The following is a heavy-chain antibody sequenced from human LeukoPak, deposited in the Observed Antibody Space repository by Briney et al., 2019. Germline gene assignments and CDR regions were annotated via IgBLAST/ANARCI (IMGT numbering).Heavy chain of an antibody. V-gene: IGHV3-30*18. Sequence: GGSLRLSCAASGFTFSSYGMHWVRQAPGKGLEWVAVISYDGSNKYYADSVKGRFTISRDNSKNTLYLQMNSLRAEDTAVYYCAKRNDYGDHGGFDYWGQGTLVTVSS. J-gene: IGHJ4*02. CDR2: ISYDGSNK. CDR3: AKRNDYGDHGGFDY. CDR1: GFTFSSYG. D-gene: IGHD4-17*01.